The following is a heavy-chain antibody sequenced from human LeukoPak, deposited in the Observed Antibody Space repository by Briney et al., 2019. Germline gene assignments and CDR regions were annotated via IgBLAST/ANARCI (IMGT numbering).Heavy chain of an antibody. J-gene: IGHJ4*02. CDR2: IGPEGINK. CDR3: AKGGYSSSWYPFDY. V-gene: IGHV3-30*18. D-gene: IGHD6-13*01. Sequence: GGSLRLSCIGSEVTFNKYAMHWLRQAPGKGLEWVAVIGPEGINKKYVDSVKGRFTISRDNSKTTLYLEMNSLRAEDTAVYYCAKGGYSSSWYPFDYWGQGTLVTVSS. CDR1: EVTFNKYA.